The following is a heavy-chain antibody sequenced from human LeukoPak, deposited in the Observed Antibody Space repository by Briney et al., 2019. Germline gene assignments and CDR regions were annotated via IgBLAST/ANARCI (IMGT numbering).Heavy chain of an antibody. Sequence: ASVKVSCKASGGTFSSYAISWVRQAPGQGLEWMGGIIPIFGTANYAQKFQGRVTMTRNTSISTAYMELSSLRSEDTAVYYCAREGRDMVRGVRLYYYYYGMDVWGQGTTVTVSS. CDR1: GGTFSSYA. J-gene: IGHJ6*02. CDR2: IIPIFGTA. D-gene: IGHD3-10*01. CDR3: AREGRDMVRGVRLYYYYYGMDV. V-gene: IGHV1-69*05.